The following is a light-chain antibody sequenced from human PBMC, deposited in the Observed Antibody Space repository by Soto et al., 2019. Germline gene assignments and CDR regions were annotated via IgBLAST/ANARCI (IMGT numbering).Light chain of an antibody. V-gene: IGLV2-14*01. J-gene: IGLJ1*01. CDR2: DVS. CDR3: SSYTGSNTGV. Sequence: QSALTQPASVSGSPGQSITISCTGTSSDVGGYNYVSWYQQHPGKAPKVIIYDVSNRPSGVSNRFSGSKSGNTASLTISGLQAEDEADYYCSSYTGSNTGVFGGGTKLTVL. CDR1: SSDVGGYNY.